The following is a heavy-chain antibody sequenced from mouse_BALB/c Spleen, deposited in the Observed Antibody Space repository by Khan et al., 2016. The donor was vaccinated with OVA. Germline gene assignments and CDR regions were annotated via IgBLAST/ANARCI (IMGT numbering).Heavy chain of an antibody. J-gene: IGHJ3*01. CDR3: TRGGVDGSEFAY. CDR1: GYTFTNSW. V-gene: IGHV1-69*02. CDR2: IYPSASYI. Sequence: QVQLQQSGTELVRPGASVKLSCKASGYTFTNSWINWVKQRPGQGLEWIGNIYPSASYINYNQNFRDKATLTVDKSSTTAYMQLSSLTSEDSAVYYCTRGGVDGSEFAYWGQGTLVTVSA. D-gene: IGHD2-3*01.